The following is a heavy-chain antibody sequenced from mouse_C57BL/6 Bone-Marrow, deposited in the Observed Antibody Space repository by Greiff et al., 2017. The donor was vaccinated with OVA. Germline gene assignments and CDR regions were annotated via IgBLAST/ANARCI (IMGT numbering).Heavy chain of an antibody. CDR3: ASRNWDEAMDY. V-gene: IGHV5-6*01. Sequence: EVQRVESGGDLVKPGGSLKLSCAASGFTFSSYGMSWVRQTPDKRLEWVATISSGGSYTYYPDSVKGRFTISRDNAKNTLYLQMSSLKSEDTAMYYCASRNWDEAMDYGGQGTSVTVSS. CDR1: GFTFSSYG. CDR2: ISSGGSYT. D-gene: IGHD4-1*01. J-gene: IGHJ4*01.